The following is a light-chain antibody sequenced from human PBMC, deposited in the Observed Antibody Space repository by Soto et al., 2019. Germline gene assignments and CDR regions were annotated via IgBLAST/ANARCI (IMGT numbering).Light chain of an antibody. J-gene: IGLJ2*01. CDR2: EGS. CDR3: CSYAGPNTVL. V-gene: IGLV2-23*01. CDR1: SSDVGSHDL. Sequence: QSVLTQPASVSGSPGQSITISCTGTSSDVGSHDLVSWYQQHPDKAPKLMIYEGSKRPSGVSNRFSGSTSGNTASLTISGLQTEDEADYYCCSYAGPNTVLFGGGTKVTVL.